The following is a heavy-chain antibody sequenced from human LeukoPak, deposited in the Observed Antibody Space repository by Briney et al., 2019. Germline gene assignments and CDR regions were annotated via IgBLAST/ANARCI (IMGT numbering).Heavy chain of an antibody. V-gene: IGHV3-53*01. CDR3: ARGYHSGPGRYFFDF. J-gene: IGHJ4*02. CDR2: FGGSGSVT. Sequence: PGGSLRLSCAASGLTVGTNYMSWVRQAPGKGLEWISVFGGSGSVTNYADSVKGRFTISKDNSKNTLFLQMSSLRVEDTAVYYCARGYHSGPGRYFFDFWGQGTLVTVSS. D-gene: IGHD3-10*01. CDR1: GLTVGTNY.